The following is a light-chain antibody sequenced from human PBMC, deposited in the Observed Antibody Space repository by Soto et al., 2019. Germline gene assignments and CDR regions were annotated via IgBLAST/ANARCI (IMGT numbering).Light chain of an antibody. V-gene: IGKV1-5*03. CDR3: QQYNSYWT. Sequence: DIQMTQSPSTLSGSVGCRVTITCRASQTISSWLAWYQQKPGKAPKLLIYKASTLKSGVPSRFSGSGSGTEFTLTISSLQPDDFATYYCQQYNSYWTFGQGTKVDIK. CDR1: QTISSW. J-gene: IGKJ1*01. CDR2: KAS.